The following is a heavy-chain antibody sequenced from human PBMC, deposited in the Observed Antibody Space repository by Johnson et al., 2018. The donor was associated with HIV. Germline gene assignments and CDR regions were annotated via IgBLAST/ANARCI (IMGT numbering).Heavy chain of an antibody. CDR1: GFTFSSYA. CDR2: IYSGGST. V-gene: IGHV3-NL1*01. D-gene: IGHD6-13*01. J-gene: IGHJ3*01. Sequence: QVQLVESGGALVKPGGSLRLSCAASGFTFSSYAMHWVRQAPGKGLEWVSVIYSGGSTYYADSVKGRFTISRDNSKNTLYLQMNNLRAEDTAVYYCAKGGEVWYGAFDFWGQGTMVTVSS. CDR3: AKGGEVWYGAFDF.